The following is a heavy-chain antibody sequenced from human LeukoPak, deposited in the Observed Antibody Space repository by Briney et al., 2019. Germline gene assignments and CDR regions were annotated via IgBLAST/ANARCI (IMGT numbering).Heavy chain of an antibody. V-gene: IGHV1-18*04. CDR3: ARVKLGRGGGFDY. CDR2: ISTYNGNT. D-gene: IGHD7-27*01. J-gene: IGHJ4*02. Sequence: ASVKVSCKASGYTFTSYGISWVRQAPGQGLEWMGCISTYNGNTNYAQKLPGTVTITTDTSTSTAYMELRSLRSDDTAVYDCARVKLGRGGGFDYWGQGTLVTVSS. CDR1: GYTFTSYG.